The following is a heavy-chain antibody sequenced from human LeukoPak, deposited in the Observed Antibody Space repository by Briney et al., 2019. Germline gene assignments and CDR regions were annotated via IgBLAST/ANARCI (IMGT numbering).Heavy chain of an antibody. CDR1: GFTFSSYA. J-gene: IGHJ4*02. CDR2: ISGSGSGGST. D-gene: IGHD6-19*01. Sequence: GGSLRLSCAASGFTFSSYAMSWDRQAPGKGLEWVSTISGSGSGGSTYYADSVKGRFTISRDNSKDTLYLQMNSLRAEDTAVYYCAKLLAVTNSYYFNYWGQGTLVTVSS. CDR3: AKLLAVTNSYYFNY. V-gene: IGHV3-23*01.